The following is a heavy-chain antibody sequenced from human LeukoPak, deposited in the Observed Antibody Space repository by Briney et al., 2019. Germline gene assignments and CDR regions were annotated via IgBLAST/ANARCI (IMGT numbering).Heavy chain of an antibody. V-gene: IGHV3-74*01. CDR3: VRGLGDV. Sequence: GGSLRLSCSVSGFIFRNFWMHWVRQAPGKGPEWVSRINNDGNLVTYADSVKGRFTISRDSARGTVFLQMNSLRVEDTAVYYCVRGLGDVWGKGTLVTVSS. J-gene: IGHJ6*04. CDR2: INNDGNLV. CDR1: GFIFRNFW. D-gene: IGHD4-11*01.